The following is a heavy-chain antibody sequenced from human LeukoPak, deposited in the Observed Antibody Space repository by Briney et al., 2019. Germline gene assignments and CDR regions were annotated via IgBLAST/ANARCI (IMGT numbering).Heavy chain of an antibody. V-gene: IGHV3-23*01. CDR3: AKAPLSFVWSGLFDN. D-gene: IGHD3-3*01. J-gene: IGHJ5*02. CDR1: GFTFGDYA. CDR2: ISGSGGKT. Sequence: GGSLRLSCIASGFTFGDYAMSWVRQAPGKGLEWVAGISGSGGKTFYADSVKGRFTISRDNSRNTLFLHMNSLRAEDTALYYCAKAPLSFVWSGLFDNWGQGTQITVSS.